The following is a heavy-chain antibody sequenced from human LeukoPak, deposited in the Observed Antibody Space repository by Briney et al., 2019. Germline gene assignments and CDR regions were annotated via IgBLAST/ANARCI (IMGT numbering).Heavy chain of an antibody. D-gene: IGHD6-13*01. CDR1: GYTFTGYN. Sequence: GASVKVSCKASGYTFTGYNMHWVRQAPGQGLEWMGIINPSGGSSSYAQKFQGRLTMTRDMSTTTVYMELTSLRSEDTAVYYCARDLWISSSWPSFDYWGQGTLVTVSS. J-gene: IGHJ4*02. CDR3: ARDLWISSSWPSFDY. V-gene: IGHV1-46*01. CDR2: INPSGGSS.